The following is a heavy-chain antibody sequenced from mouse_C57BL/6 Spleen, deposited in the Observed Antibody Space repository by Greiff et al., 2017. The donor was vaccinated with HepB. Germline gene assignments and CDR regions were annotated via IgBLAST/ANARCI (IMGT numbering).Heavy chain of an antibody. CDR1: GYTFTSYW. D-gene: IGHD3-3*01. Sequence: VKLVESGAELVRPGTSVKLSCKASGYTFTSYWMHWVKQRPGQGLEWIGVIDPSDSYTNYNQKFKGKATLTVDTSSSTAYMQLSSLTSEDSAVYYCARGSDRDRYYFDYWGQGTTLTVSS. CDR3: ARGSDRDRYYFDY. V-gene: IGHV1-59*01. CDR2: IDPSDSYT. J-gene: IGHJ2*01.